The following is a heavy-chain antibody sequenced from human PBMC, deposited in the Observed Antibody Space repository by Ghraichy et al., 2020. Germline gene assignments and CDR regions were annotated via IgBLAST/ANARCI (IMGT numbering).Heavy chain of an antibody. D-gene: IGHD3-3*01. CDR3: AKDRSGTIFGVVTWSDP. CDR1: GFTFSSYA. Sequence: GGSLRLSCAASGFTFSSYAMSWVRQAPGKGLEWVSAISGSGGSTYYADSVKGRFTISRDNSKNTLYLQMNSLRAEDTAVYYCAKDRSGTIFGVVTWSDPWGQGTLVTVSS. V-gene: IGHV3-23*01. J-gene: IGHJ5*02. CDR2: ISGSGGST.